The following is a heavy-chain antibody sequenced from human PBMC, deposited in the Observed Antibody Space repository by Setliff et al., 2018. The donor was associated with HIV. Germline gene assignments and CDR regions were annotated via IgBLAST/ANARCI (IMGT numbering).Heavy chain of an antibody. D-gene: IGHD3-16*02. CDR3: TRDFTDVGITLGGLIVASDI. V-gene: IGHV3-49*04. J-gene: IGHJ3*02. CDR1: GFTVSSNY. Sequence: GGSLRLSCAASGFTVSSNYMTWVRQAPGKGLEWLAFIRTKAYGVTTKYAASVEGRFNISSDDSKGIAYLQMTSPTAEDTAVYYCTRDFTDVGITLGGLIVASDIWGQGTMVTVSS. CDR2: IRTKAYGVTT.